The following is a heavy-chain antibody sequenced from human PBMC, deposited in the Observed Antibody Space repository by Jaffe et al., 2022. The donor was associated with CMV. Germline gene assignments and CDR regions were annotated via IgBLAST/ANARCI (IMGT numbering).Heavy chain of an antibody. CDR2: ISSSSSYI. J-gene: IGHJ4*02. CDR1: GFTFSSYS. D-gene: IGHD3-22*01. CDR3: ARDGSYYYDSSGYYGGLDY. V-gene: IGHV3-21*01. Sequence: EVQLVESGGGLVKPGGSLRLSCAASGFTFSSYSMNWVRQAPGKGLEWVSSISSSSSYIYYADSVKGRFTISRDNAKNSLYLQMNSLRAEDTAVYYCARDGSYYYDSSGYYGGLDYWGQGTLVTVSS.